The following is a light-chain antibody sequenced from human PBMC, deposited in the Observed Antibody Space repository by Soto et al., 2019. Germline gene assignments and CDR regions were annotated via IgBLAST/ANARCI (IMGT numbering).Light chain of an antibody. CDR3: QHYASSPPIT. Sequence: EIVMTQSPATLSVSPGERATLSCRASQSITSNLAWYQQKPGQAPRLLIYDASNRATGIPDRFSGSGSGTHFTLTVSGLEPEDFAVYYCQHYASSPPITFGQGTRLEIK. CDR1: QSITSN. CDR2: DAS. V-gene: IGKV3-20*01. J-gene: IGKJ5*01.